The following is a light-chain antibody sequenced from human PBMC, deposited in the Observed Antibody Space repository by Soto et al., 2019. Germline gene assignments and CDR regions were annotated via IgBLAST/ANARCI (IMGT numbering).Light chain of an antibody. CDR2: EVR. Sequence: QSVLTQPASVSGSPGQSITISCTGTSSDIGSYDLVSWYQQHADKVPKLIIYEVRKGPSGVSNRFSGSKSGNTASLTISGLQAEDEADYYCCSGSTTFYVFGTGTKVTVL. CDR3: CSGSTTFYV. V-gene: IGLV2-23*02. CDR1: SSDIGSYDL. J-gene: IGLJ1*01.